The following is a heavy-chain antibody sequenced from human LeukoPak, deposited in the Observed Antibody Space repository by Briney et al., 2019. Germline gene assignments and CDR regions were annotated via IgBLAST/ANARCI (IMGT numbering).Heavy chain of an antibody. CDR2: ISSSSSYI. V-gene: IGHV3-21*04. J-gene: IGHJ6*02. CDR3: AKGNTMVRGVIMDV. Sequence: GGSLRLSCAASGFTFSSYSMNWVRQAPGKGLEWVSSISSSSSYIYYADSVKGRFTISRDNSKNTLYLQMNSLRAEDTAVYYCAKGNTMVRGVIMDVWGQGTTVTVSS. D-gene: IGHD3-10*01. CDR1: GFTFSSYS.